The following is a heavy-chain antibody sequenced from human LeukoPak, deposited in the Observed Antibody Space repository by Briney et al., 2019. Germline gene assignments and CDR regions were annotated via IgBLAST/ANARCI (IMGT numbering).Heavy chain of an antibody. CDR3: ARDWEEDLLEWFVTATSDPDGTENAFDI. Sequence: GGSLRLSCAASGFTFSSYAMSWVRQAPGKGLEWVSSISSSSSYIYYADSVKGRFTISRDNAKNSLYLQMNSLRAEDTAVYYCARDWEEDLLEWFVTATSDPDGTENAFDIWGQGTMVTVSS. J-gene: IGHJ3*02. V-gene: IGHV3-21*01. CDR2: ISSSSSYI. D-gene: IGHD3-3*01. CDR1: GFTFSSYA.